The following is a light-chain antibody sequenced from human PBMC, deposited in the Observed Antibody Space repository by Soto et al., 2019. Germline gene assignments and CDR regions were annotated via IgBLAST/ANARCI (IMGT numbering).Light chain of an antibody. CDR3: QQVKTYPLT. V-gene: IGKV1-9*01. CDR2: AAS. Sequence: DIQLTQSPSFLSASVGDRVTITCRASRDISSHLAWYQQKPGKAPKLLIYAASTLQSGVPSGFGGSGSGTEFTLTITRLQPEDFATYYCQQVKTYPLTVGGGTKVEIK. CDR1: RDISSH. J-gene: IGKJ4*01.